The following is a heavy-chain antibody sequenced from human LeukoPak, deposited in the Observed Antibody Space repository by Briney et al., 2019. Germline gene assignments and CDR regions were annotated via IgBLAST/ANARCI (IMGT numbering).Heavy chain of an antibody. Sequence: GGSLRLSCAASGFPFNYYPMGWVRQVPGGGLEWVSAISGSGSDTSYTDSVKGRFIISRDNSKNTLYLQMNSLRVEDTAVYYCARGRQSDGTYYPYDYWGQGTLVTVSS. CDR2: ISGSGSDT. J-gene: IGHJ4*02. D-gene: IGHD1-26*01. CDR1: GFPFNYYP. CDR3: ARGRQSDGTYYPYDY. V-gene: IGHV3-23*01.